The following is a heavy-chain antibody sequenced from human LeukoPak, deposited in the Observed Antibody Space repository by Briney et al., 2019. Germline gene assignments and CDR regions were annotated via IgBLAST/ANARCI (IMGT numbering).Heavy chain of an antibody. V-gene: IGHV1-18*01. Sequence: ASVKVSCKASGYTFTSYGISWVRQAPGQGLEWMGWISAYNGNTNYAQKLQGRVTMTTDTSTSTAYMELRSLRFDDTAVYYCARVVRQWLVRYFDLWGRGTLVTVSS. CDR1: GYTFTSYG. D-gene: IGHD6-19*01. J-gene: IGHJ2*01. CDR3: ARVVRQWLVRYFDL. CDR2: ISAYNGNT.